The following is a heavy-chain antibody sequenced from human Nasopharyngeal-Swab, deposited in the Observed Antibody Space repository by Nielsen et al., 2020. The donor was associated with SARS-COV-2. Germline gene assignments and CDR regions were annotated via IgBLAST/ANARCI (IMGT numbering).Heavy chain of an antibody. Sequence: GGSLRLSCAGSGYTFGSFWMHWVRQVPGKGLVWVSRIDTDGSVTDYADSLKGRFTISRDNAKNTLYLQMNSLRVEDTAIYYCARGSSDWKGIDYWGQGTLVTVSS. CDR1: GYTFGSFW. J-gene: IGHJ4*02. D-gene: IGHD6-19*01. CDR3: ARGSSDWKGIDY. V-gene: IGHV3-74*01. CDR2: IDTDGSVT.